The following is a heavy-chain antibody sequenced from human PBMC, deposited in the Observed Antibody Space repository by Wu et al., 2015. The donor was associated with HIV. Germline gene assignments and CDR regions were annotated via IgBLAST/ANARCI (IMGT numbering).Heavy chain of an antibody. CDR3: ARGSVVVVVAATLPYYYGMDV. Sequence: QVQLVQSGAEVKKPGASVKVSCKASGYTFTGYYMHWVRQAPGQGLEWMGWINPNSGGTNYAQKFQGRVTMTRDTSISTAYMELSRLRSDDTAVYYCARGSVVVVVAATLPYYYGMDVWGQGTTVTVSS. D-gene: IGHD2-15*01. J-gene: IGHJ6*02. V-gene: IGHV1-2*02. CDR2: INPNSGGT. CDR1: GYTFTGYY.